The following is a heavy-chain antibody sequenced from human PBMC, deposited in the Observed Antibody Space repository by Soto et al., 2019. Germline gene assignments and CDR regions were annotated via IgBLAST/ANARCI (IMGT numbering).Heavy chain of an antibody. J-gene: IGHJ5*02. Sequence: SETLSLTCTVSGGSISSYYWSWIRQPPGKGLEWIGYIYYTGGTNYNPSLKSRVTISVDTSKNQFSLKLSSVTAADTAVYYCARFTVTYWFDPWGQGTLVTVSS. CDR3: ARFTVTYWFDP. CDR2: IYYTGGT. V-gene: IGHV4-59*08. D-gene: IGHD4-17*01. CDR1: GGSISSYY.